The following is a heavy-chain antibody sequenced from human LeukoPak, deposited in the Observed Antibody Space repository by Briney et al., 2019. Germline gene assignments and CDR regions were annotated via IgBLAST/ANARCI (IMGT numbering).Heavy chain of an antibody. Sequence: ASVKVSCKVSGYTLTELSMHWVRQAPGKGLEWMGGFDPEDGETIYAQKFQGRVTMTEDASTDTAYMELSSLRSEDTAVYYCATVSTANLAKYFQHWGQGTLVTVSS. CDR3: ATVSTANLAKYFQH. D-gene: IGHD4-11*01. CDR2: FDPEDGET. V-gene: IGHV1-24*01. CDR1: GYTLTELS. J-gene: IGHJ1*01.